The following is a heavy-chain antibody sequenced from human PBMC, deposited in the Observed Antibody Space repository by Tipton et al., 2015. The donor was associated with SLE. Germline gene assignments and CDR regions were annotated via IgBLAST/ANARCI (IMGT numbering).Heavy chain of an antibody. J-gene: IGHJ4*02. D-gene: IGHD1-26*01. Sequence: TLSLTCTDSGGSISSGDYYWSWIRQPPGKGLEWIGYIYYSGSTYYNPSLKSRVTISVDTSKNQFSLKLSSVTAADTAVYYWARDLRIVGAIYFYYWGQGTLVTVSS. V-gene: IGHV4-30-4*01. CDR3: ARDLRIVGAIYFYY. CDR1: GGSISSGDYY. CDR2: IYYSGST.